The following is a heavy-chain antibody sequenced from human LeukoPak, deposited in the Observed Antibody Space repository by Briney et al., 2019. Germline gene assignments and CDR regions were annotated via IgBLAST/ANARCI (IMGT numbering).Heavy chain of an antibody. CDR1: GFTFSSYA. CDR3: AREYCSRTSCDLFDS. CDR2: ISYDGTNK. J-gene: IGHJ4*02. D-gene: IGHD2-2*01. Sequence: GRSLRRSCAASGFTFSSYAMHWVRQAPGKGLEWVAVISYDGTNKYYADSVKGRFTISRDNSKNTLYVQMNSLRAEDTAMYYCAREYCSRTSCDLFDSWGQGTLVTVSS. V-gene: IGHV3-30-3*01.